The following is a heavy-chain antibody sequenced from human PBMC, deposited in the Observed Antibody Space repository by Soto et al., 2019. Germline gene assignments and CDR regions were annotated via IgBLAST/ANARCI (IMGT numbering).Heavy chain of an antibody. CDR1: GFTFSTHT. Sequence: EVHLVESGGSLVQPGGSLRLSCAASGFTFSTHTMNWVRQAPGKGLEWLSYISSGSRTIYYADSVMGRFTISRDNAQNSLYLQMHTVRDADTAVYYCATGSGNGSGYWGQGTLVTVSS. CDR2: ISSGSRTI. V-gene: IGHV3-48*02. D-gene: IGHD3-10*01. CDR3: ATGSGNGSGY. J-gene: IGHJ4*02.